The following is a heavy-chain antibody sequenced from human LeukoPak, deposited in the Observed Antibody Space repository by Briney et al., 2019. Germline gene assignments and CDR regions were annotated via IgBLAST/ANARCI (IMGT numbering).Heavy chain of an antibody. J-gene: IGHJ4*02. D-gene: IGHD3-3*01. V-gene: IGHV1-2*02. Sequence: ASVKVSCKASGYTFTSHGISWVRQAPGQGLEWMGWINPNSGGTNYAQKFRGRVTMTRDTSISTAYMELSRLRSDDTAVYYCARDSSGSHLGGYWGQGTLVTVSS. CDR3: ARDSSGSHLGGY. CDR2: INPNSGGT. CDR1: GYTFTSHG.